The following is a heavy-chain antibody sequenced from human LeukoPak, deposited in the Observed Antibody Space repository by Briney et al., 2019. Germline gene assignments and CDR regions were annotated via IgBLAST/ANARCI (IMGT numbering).Heavy chain of an antibody. D-gene: IGHD6-13*01. CDR3: ASGIAAAGALYYFDY. J-gene: IGHJ4*02. Sequence: SETLSLTCTVSGGSISSYYWSWIRQPPGKGLEWIGYIYYSGSTYYNPSLKSRVTISVDTSKNQFSLKLSSVTAADTAVYYCASGIAAAGALYYFDYWGQGTLVTVSS. CDR2: IYYSGST. V-gene: IGHV4-59*12. CDR1: GGSISSYY.